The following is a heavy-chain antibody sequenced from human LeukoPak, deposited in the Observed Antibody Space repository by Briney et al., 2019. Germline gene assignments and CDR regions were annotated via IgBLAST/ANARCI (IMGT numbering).Heavy chain of an antibody. J-gene: IGHJ4*02. D-gene: IGHD3-22*01. CDR2: IYSGGST. Sequence: GGSLRLSCAASGFTVSSNYMNWVRQAPGKGLEWVSVIYSGGSTYYADSVKGRFTISRDNSKNTLYLQMNSLRAEDTAVYYCARFTYYYDSSGYYWGQGTLVTVSS. CDR3: ARFTYYYDSSGYY. CDR1: GFTVSSNY. V-gene: IGHV3-53*01.